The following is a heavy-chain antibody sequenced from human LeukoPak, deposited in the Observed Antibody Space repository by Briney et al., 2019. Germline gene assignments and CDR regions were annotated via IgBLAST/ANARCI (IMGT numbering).Heavy chain of an antibody. CDR3: ARRAPRGRDFWSGYYLLYYYYYYMDV. J-gene: IGHJ6*03. Sequence: ASVKVSCKASGYTFTSYAMNWVRQAPGQGLEWMGWINTNTGNPTYAQGFTGRFVFSLDTFVSTAYLQISSLKAEDTAVYYCARRAPRGRDFWSGYYLLYYYYYYMDVWGKGTTATVSS. CDR1: GYTFTSYA. D-gene: IGHD3-3*01. V-gene: IGHV7-4-1*02. CDR2: INTNTGNP.